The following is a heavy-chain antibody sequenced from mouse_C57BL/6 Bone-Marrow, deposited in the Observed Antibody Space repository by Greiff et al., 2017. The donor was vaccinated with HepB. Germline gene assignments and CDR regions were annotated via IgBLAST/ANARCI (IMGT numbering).Heavy chain of an antibody. V-gene: IGHV5-17*01. CDR2: ISSGSSTI. Sequence: DVKLVESGGGLVKPGGSLKLSCAASGFTFSDYGMHWVRQAPEKGLEWVAYISSGSSTIYYADTVKGRFTISRDNAKNTLFLQMTSLRSEDTAMYYCARIPITTVVAGYFDVWGTGTTVTVSS. CDR1: GFTFSDYG. CDR3: ARIPITTVVAGYFDV. D-gene: IGHD1-1*01. J-gene: IGHJ1*03.